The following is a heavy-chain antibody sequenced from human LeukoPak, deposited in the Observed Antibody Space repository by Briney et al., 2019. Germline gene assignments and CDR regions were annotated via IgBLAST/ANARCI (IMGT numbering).Heavy chain of an antibody. J-gene: IGHJ4*02. D-gene: IGHD3-10*01. CDR3: AKHEYYYGFY. Sequence: PGGSLRLSCAASGFTFSSYAMHWVRQAPGKGLEWVAVISYDGSNKYYADSVKGRFTISRDNSKNTLYLQMNSLRAEDTAVYYCAKHEYYYGFYWGQGTLVTVSS. CDR1: GFTFSSYA. CDR2: ISYDGSNK. V-gene: IGHV3-30*04.